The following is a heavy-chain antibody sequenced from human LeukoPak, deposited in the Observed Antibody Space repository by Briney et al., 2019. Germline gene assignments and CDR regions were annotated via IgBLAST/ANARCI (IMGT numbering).Heavy chain of an antibody. D-gene: IGHD6-19*01. J-gene: IGHJ4*02. CDR1: GFTFDDYA. Sequence: GGSLRLSCAASGFTFDDYAMHWVRQAPGKGLEGVSAISGSGGSTYYADSVKGRFTISRNNSKNTLYLQMNSLRAEDTAVYYCAKDPAVAGPPNHFDYWGQGTLVTVSS. V-gene: IGHV3-23*01. CDR3: AKDPAVAGPPNHFDY. CDR2: ISGSGGST.